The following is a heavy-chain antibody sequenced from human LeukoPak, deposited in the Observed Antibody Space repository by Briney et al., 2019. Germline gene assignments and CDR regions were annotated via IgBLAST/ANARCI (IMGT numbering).Heavy chain of an antibody. CDR2: INTDGSST. CDR1: RFTFSSYW. Sequence: PGRSLRLSCAASRFTFSSYWMHWVRQAPGKGLVWVSLINTDGSSTNYADSVKGRFTISRDNAKNTLYLQMNSLRAEDTAVYYCARSIAARRSYYYYYMDVWGKGTTVTVSS. J-gene: IGHJ6*03. D-gene: IGHD6-6*01. CDR3: ARSIAARRSYYYYYMDV. V-gene: IGHV3-74*01.